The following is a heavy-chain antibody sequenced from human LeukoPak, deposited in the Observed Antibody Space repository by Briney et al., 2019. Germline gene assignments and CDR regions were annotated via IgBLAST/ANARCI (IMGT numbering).Heavy chain of an antibody. V-gene: IGHV4-31*03. Sequence: SETLSLTCTVSGGSISSGGYYWSWIRQHPGKGLEWIGYIYYSGSIYYNPSLKSRVTISVDTSKNQFSLKLSSVTAADTAVYYCASTAGGDYYFDYWGQGTLVTVSS. CDR2: IYYSGSI. CDR3: ASTAGGDYYFDY. D-gene: IGHD2-21*02. CDR1: GGSISSGGYY. J-gene: IGHJ4*02.